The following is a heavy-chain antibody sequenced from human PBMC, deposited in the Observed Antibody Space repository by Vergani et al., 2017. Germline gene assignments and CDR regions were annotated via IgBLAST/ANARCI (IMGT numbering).Heavy chain of an antibody. CDR1: GGTFSSYA. J-gene: IGHJ4*02. CDR2: IIPIFGTA. CDR3: ARDPLGAYYYDSRVHYYFDY. Sequence: QVQLVQSGAEVKKPGSSVKVSCKASGGTFSSYAISWVRQAPGQGLEWMGGIIPIFGTANYAQKFQGRVTITADESTSTAYMALSSLRSADTAVYYCARDPLGAYYYDSRVHYYFDYWGQGTLVTVSS. D-gene: IGHD3-22*01. V-gene: IGHV1-69*01.